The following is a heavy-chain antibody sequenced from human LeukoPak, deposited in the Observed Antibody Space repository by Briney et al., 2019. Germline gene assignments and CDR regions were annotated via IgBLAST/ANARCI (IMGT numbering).Heavy chain of an antibody. D-gene: IGHD3-9*01. Sequence: SETLSLTCTVSGGSINSGTYYWTWIRQPAGKGLEWIGRIYTSGYTNYKPSLKSRVTISLDASKNQFSLKLGSVTAADTAVYYCAREESDWSSLGYFYHYMDVWGKGTTVTISS. V-gene: IGHV4-61*02. CDR1: GGSINSGTYY. CDR3: AREESDWSSLGYFYHYMDV. CDR2: IYTSGYT. J-gene: IGHJ6*03.